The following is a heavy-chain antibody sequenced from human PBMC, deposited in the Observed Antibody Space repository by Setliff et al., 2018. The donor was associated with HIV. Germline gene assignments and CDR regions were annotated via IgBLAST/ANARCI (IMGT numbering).Heavy chain of an antibody. J-gene: IGHJ3*02. CDR2: IYTSGST. Sequence: SETLSLTCTVSGGSMSTYYWSWIRQPPGKGLEWIGYIYTSGSTNYNPSLRSRVTISVDTSKNHFSLRLSSVTAADTAVYYCARNDAFDIWGQGTLVTVSS. CDR1: GGSMSTYY. V-gene: IGHV4-4*08. CDR3: ARNDAFDI.